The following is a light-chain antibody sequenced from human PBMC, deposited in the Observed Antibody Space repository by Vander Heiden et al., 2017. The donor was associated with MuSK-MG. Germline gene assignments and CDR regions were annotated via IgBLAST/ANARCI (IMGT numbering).Light chain of an antibody. CDR3: MQALQTPLT. Sequence: DIVMTQSPFSLPVTPREPASISCRSSQSLLHSNGYNYLDWYLQKPGQSPQLLIYLGSNRVSGVPDRFSGSGSGTDFTLKISRVEAEDFGVYYCMQALQTPLTFGGGTKVEIK. CDR2: LGS. V-gene: IGKV2-28*01. J-gene: IGKJ4*01. CDR1: QSLLHSNGYNY.